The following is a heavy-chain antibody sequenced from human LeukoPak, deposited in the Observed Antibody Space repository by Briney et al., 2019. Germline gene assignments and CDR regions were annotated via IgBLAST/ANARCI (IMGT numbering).Heavy chain of an antibody. CDR2: INPNSGGT. V-gene: IGHV1-2*06. CDR3: ASNYDSSGYYYRT. D-gene: IGHD3-22*01. CDR1: GYTFTGDY. J-gene: IGHJ5*02. Sequence: ASVKVSCKASGYTFTGDYMHWVRQAPGQGLEWMGRINPNSGGTNYAQKFQGRVTITTDESTSTAYMELSSLRSEDTAVYYCASNYDSSGYYYRTWGQGTLVTVSS.